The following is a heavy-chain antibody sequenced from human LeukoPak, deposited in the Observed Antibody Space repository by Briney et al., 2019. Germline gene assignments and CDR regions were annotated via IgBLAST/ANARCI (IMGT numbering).Heavy chain of an antibody. J-gene: IGHJ4*02. CDR2: INPNSGGT. CDR1: GYTFTSYD. V-gene: IGHV1-2*02. Sequence: ASVKVSCKASGYTFTSYDINWVRQATGQGLEWMGWINPNSGGTNYAQKFQGRVTMTRDTSISTAYMELSRLRSDDTAVYYCARDHALTNVDYWGQGTLVTVSS. D-gene: IGHD1-1*01. CDR3: ARDHALTNVDY.